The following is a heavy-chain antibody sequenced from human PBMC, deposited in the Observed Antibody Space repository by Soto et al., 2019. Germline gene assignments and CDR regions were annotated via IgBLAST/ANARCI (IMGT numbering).Heavy chain of an antibody. CDR2: ISALVSTE. D-gene: IGHD6-6*01. J-gene: IGHJ4*02. V-gene: IGHV3-23*01. CDR1: GFTFRDFA. CDR3: AKDGREYSSSSNVDY. Sequence: GGSLRLSCAASGFTFRDFAMSWVRQAPGRGLEWVSTISALVSTEFYADSVRGRFTISRDNSKNTLNLEMSSPRDEDTAVYYCAKDGREYSSSSNVDYWGQGTRVTVSS.